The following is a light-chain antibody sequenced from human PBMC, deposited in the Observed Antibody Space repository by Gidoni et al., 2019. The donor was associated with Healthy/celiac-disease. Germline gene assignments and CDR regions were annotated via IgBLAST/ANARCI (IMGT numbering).Light chain of an antibody. J-gene: IGKJ1*01. CDR1: QSISSY. CDR2: AAS. CDR3: QQSYSTPRT. V-gene: IGKV1-39*01. Sequence: DIQMTPSPSSLSASVGDRVTITCRASQSISSYLNWYQQKPGKAPKLLIYAASSLQSGVPSRCSGSGPGTDCTLTISSLQPEDFATYYCQQSYSTPRTFGQGTKVEIK.